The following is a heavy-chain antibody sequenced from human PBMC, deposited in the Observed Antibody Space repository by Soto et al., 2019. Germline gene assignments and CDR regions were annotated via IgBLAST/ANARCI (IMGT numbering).Heavy chain of an antibody. D-gene: IGHD3-22*01. V-gene: IGHV3-30-3*01. CDR1: GFTFSSYA. CDR3: ARAPITMIVVATFDY. CDR2: ISYDGSNK. Sequence: GGSLRLSCAASGFTFSSYAMHWVRQAPGKGLEWVAVISYDGSNKYYADSVKGRFTISRDNSKNTLYLQMNSLRAEDTAVYYCARAPITMIVVATFDYWGQGTLVTVSS. J-gene: IGHJ4*02.